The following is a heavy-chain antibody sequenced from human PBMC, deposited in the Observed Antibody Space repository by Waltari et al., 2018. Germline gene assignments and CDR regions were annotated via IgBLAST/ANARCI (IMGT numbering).Heavy chain of an antibody. CDR1: GFTFSNHG. D-gene: IGHD3-10*01. J-gene: IGHJ4*02. V-gene: IGHV3-30*18. CDR2: VSYDGGTK. CDR3: AKEVGVSGSSYMSYFDH. Sequence: QVQLVESGGDVVQPGRSLRLSCAASGFTFSNHGMHGVRQAPGKGLEWVAVVSYDGGTKYYAESVKGRFTISRDNSKNTLYLQMNSLRAEDTAVYYCAKEVGVSGSSYMSYFDHWGQGSLVTVSS.